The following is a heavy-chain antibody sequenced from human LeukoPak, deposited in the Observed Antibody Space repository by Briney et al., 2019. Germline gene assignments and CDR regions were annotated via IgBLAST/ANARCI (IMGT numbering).Heavy chain of an antibody. CDR2: ISSSSSYI. CDR3: AWPPEEQWFSDY. Sequence: GGSLRLSCAASGFTFSSYSMNWVRQAPGKGLEWVSSISSSSSYIYYADSVKGRFTISRDNAKNSLYLQMNSLRAEDTAVYYCAWPPEEQWFSDYWGQGTLVTVSS. CDR1: GFTFSSYS. D-gene: IGHD6-19*01. V-gene: IGHV3-21*01. J-gene: IGHJ4*02.